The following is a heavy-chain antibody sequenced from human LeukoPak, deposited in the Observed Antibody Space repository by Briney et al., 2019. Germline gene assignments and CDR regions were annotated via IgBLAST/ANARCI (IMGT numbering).Heavy chain of an antibody. CDR3: AREGRVVPAARL. CDR1: GGSISSGVYY. V-gene: IGHV4-30-4*01. D-gene: IGHD2-2*01. J-gene: IGHJ3*01. CDR2: IYYSGST. Sequence: SETLSLTCTVSGGSISSGVYYWSWIRQPPGKGLEWIGYIYYSGSTYYNPSLKSRVTISVDTSKNQFSLKLSSVTAADTAVYYCAREGRVVPAARLWGQGTMVTVSS.